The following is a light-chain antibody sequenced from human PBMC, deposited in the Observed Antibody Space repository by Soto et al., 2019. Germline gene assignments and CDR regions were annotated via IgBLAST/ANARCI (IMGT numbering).Light chain of an antibody. J-gene: IGLJ2*01. Sequence: QSVLTQPPSVSGAPGHRVTISCSGGSSNIGAGFEVHWYQQFPGRAPKLLIFGNSNRPSGVSDRFSGSKSGTSASLAISGLQAEDEADYHCPSYDNSLSGVVFGGGTKLTVL. CDR2: GNS. V-gene: IGLV1-40*01. CDR1: SSNIGAGFE. CDR3: PSYDNSLSGVV.